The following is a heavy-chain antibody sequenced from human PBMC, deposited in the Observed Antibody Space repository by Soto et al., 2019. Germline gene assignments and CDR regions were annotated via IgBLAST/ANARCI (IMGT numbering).Heavy chain of an antibody. J-gene: IGHJ4*02. CDR3: ARVDYDILTGHVDY. D-gene: IGHD3-9*01. V-gene: IGHV1-18*01. Sequence: GASVKVSCKASGYTLTDYGINWVRQAPGQGLEWMGWTPTYNDNTNYAQRFQGRVTMTTDTSSSTAYMELSSLRSEDTAVYYCARVDYDILTGHVDYWGQGTLVTVSS. CDR2: TPTYNDNT. CDR1: GYTLTDYG.